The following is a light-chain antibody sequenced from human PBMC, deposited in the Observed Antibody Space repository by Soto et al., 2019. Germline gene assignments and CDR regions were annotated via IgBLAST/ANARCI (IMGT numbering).Light chain of an antibody. J-gene: IGLJ1*01. V-gene: IGLV2-11*01. CDR1: SSDVGGYNY. Sequence: QSALTQPRSVSGSPGQSVTISCTGTSSDVGGYNYVSWYQQHAGKAPKLMIYDVSKRPSGVPGRFSGSKSGNTASLTISALEAEDEADYYCCSYAGSYTFNVFGTGTKGTAL. CDR3: CSYAGSYTFNV. CDR2: DVS.